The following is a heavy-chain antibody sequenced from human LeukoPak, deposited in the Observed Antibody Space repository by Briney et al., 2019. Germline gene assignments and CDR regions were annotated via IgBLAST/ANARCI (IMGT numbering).Heavy chain of an antibody. J-gene: IGHJ3*02. CDR2: IIPIFGTA. V-gene: IGHV1-69*13. CDR3: ARDIEVGQYDAFDI. Sequence: ASVKVSCKASGGTFSSYAISWVRQAPGQGLEWMGGIIPIFGTANYAQKFQGRVTITADESTSTAYMELSSLRSEDTAVYYCARDIEVGQYDAFDIWGQGTMVTVSS. D-gene: IGHD3-10*01. CDR1: GGTFSSYA.